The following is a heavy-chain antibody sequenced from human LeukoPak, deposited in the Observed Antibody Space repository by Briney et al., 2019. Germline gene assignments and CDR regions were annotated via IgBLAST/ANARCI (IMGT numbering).Heavy chain of an antibody. V-gene: IGHV3-30*04. Sequence: PGGSLRLSCAASGFTFSSYAMYWVRQAPGKGLEWVAVISYDGSDKFYADSVKGRFTISRDSSKNTLYLQMNSLRAEDTAVYYCARARSSYGYGDAFDIWGQGTMVTVSS. J-gene: IGHJ3*02. CDR3: ARARSSYGYGDAFDI. CDR2: ISYDGSDK. CDR1: GFTFSSYA. D-gene: IGHD5-18*01.